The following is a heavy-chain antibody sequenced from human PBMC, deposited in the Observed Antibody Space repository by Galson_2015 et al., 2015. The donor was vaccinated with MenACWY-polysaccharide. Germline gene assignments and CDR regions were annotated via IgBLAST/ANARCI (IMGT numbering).Heavy chain of an antibody. J-gene: IGHJ4*02. Sequence: SLRLSCAASGSTFSSYSMNWVRQAPGKGLEWVSSISSSSTYIYYTDSMKGRFTISRDNAKNSLFLQMNSLRAEDTAVYYRGVGYCTNGVCYYDYWSQGILVTVSS. CDR2: ISSSSTYI. V-gene: IGHV3-21*01. CDR1: GSTFSSYS. D-gene: IGHD2-8*01. CDR3: GVGYCTNGVCYYDY.